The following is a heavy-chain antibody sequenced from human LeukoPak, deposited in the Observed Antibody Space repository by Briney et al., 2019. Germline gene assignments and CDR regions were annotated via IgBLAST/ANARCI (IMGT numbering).Heavy chain of an antibody. CDR3: ARASGKGLTGYSRSWLDY. D-gene: IGHD6-13*01. CDR2: IYSGGST. V-gene: IGHV3-66*01. CDR1: GFTVSSNY. Sequence: GGSLRLSCAASGFTVSSNYMSWVRQAPGKGLEWGSVIYSGGSTYYADSVKGRFTISRDNSKNTLYLQMNSLRAEDTAVYYCARASGKGLTGYSRSWLDYWGQGTLVTVSS. J-gene: IGHJ4*02.